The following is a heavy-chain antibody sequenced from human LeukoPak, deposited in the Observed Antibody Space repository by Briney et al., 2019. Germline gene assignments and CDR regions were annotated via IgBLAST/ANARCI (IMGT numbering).Heavy chain of an antibody. CDR3: ARMELFDY. D-gene: IGHD1-26*01. CDR1: GFTFSSYA. V-gene: IGHV3-30-3*01. Sequence: GGSLRLSCAASGFTFSSYAMHWVRQAPGKGLEWVAVISYDGSNKYYADSVKGRFTISRDNAKNSLYLQMNSLRAEDTAVYYCARMELFDYWGQGTLVTVSS. J-gene: IGHJ4*02. CDR2: ISYDGSNK.